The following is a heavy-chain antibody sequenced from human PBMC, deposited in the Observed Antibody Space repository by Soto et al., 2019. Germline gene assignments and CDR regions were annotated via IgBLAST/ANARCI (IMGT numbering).Heavy chain of an antibody. J-gene: IGHJ4*02. D-gene: IGHD2-15*01. CDR3: AGAGYCSGGTCFHGNCDY. CDR2: INPNGGST. CDR1: GYTFTTYY. Sequence: QVQLVQSGVEVKRPGASVKVSCKASGYTFTTYYMHWVRQAPGQGLEWLGIINPNGGSTTYAQKFQGRVTMTRDTSTSTVYLELSSLRSEDTAVYYCAGAGYCSGGTCFHGNCDYWGQGTLVTVSA. V-gene: IGHV1-46*01.